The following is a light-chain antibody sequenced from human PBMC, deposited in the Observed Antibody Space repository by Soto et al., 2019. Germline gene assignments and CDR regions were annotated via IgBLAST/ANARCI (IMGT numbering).Light chain of an antibody. CDR1: QSVSNNY. CDR2: GAS. CDR3: QQRSNWPLT. V-gene: IGKV3-11*02. J-gene: IGKJ4*01. Sequence: EIVLTQSPGTLSLSPGERATLSCRASQSVSNNYLAWYQQKPGQAPRLLIYGASNRATGIPARFSGSGSGRDFTLTISSLEPEDFAVYYCQQRSNWPLTFGGGTKVEIK.